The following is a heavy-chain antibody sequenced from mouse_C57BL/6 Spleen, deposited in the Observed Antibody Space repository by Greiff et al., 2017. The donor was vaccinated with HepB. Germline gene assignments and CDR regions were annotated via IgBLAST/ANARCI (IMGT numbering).Heavy chain of an antibody. Sequence: VQLQQPGAELVKPGASVKLSCKASGYTFTSYWMQWVKQRPGQGLEWIGEIDPSDSYTNYNQKFKGKATLTVDTSSSTAYMQRSSLTSEDSAVYYCARRSSLYFDVWGTGTTVTVSS. CDR2: IDPSDSYT. J-gene: IGHJ1*03. CDR3: ARRSSLYFDV. V-gene: IGHV1-50*01. D-gene: IGHD1-1*01. CDR1: GYTFTSYW.